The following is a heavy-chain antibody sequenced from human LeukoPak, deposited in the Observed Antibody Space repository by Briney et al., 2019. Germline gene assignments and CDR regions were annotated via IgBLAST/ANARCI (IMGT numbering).Heavy chain of an antibody. CDR1: GFTFSSYS. J-gene: IGHJ3*02. V-gene: IGHV3-21*01. CDR3: ARDHDDILTGTKGAFDI. Sequence: GGSLRLSCAASGFTFSSYSMNWVRQAPGKGLEWVSSISSSSSYIYYADSVKGRFTISRGNAKKSLYLQMNSLRAEDTAVYYCARDHDDILTGTKGAFDIWGQGTMVTVSS. D-gene: IGHD3-9*01. CDR2: ISSSSSYI.